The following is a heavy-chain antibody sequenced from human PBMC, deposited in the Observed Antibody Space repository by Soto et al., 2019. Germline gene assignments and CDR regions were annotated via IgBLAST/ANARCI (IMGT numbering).Heavy chain of an antibody. Sequence: SETLSLTCGVCGGSLSGATYSWNWIRQPPGKGLEWIGYIFPSGTTYYNPSLKSRVTISIDVSKNQFSLSLSSLTAADTAVYYCARSREFDYWSQGTLVTVSS. CDR1: GGSLSGATYS. CDR2: IFPSGTT. J-gene: IGHJ4*02. CDR3: ARSREFDY. V-gene: IGHV4-30-2*01.